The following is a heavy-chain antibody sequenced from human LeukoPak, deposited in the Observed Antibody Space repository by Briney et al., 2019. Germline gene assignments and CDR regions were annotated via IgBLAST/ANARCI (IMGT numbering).Heavy chain of an antibody. D-gene: IGHD5-12*01. V-gene: IGHV4-30-4*08. CDR1: GGSISSSSYY. Sequence: PSETLSLTCTVSGGSISSSSYYWGWIRQPPGKGLEWIGYIYYSGSTYYNPSLKSRVTISVDTSKNQFSLKLSSVTAADTAVYYCARLLVATSLAQDYFDYWGQGTLVTVSS. CDR3: ARLLVATSLAQDYFDY. J-gene: IGHJ4*02. CDR2: IYYSGST.